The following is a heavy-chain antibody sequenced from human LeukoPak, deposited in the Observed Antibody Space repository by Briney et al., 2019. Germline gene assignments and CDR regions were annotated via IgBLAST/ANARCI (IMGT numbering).Heavy chain of an antibody. V-gene: IGHV3-30*18. CDR2: ISYDGSNK. D-gene: IGHD5-24*01. CDR1: GFTFSSYG. CDR3: AKDLGLQALGY. Sequence: GGSLRLSCAASGFTFSSYGMHWVRQAPGKGLEWVAVISYDGSNKYYADSVKGRFTISRDNSKSTLYLQMNSLRAEDTAVYYCAKDLGLQALGYWSQGTLVTVSS. J-gene: IGHJ4*02.